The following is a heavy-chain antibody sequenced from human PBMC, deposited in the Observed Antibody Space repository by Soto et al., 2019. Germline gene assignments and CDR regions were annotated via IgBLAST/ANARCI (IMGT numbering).Heavy chain of an antibody. Sequence: QVQLQESGPGLVKPSQTLSLSCTVSGGSLSSGGYYWSWIRQHPGKGLEWIGFIYYSGRTYYNPSLKSRLTISVDTSQNQFSLKLRSVTAADTAVYYCARDTQRGYSGYFDSWGQGTLVTVSS. J-gene: IGHJ4*02. CDR3: ARDTQRGYSGYFDS. CDR1: GGSLSSGGYY. CDR2: IYYSGRT. D-gene: IGHD5-12*01. V-gene: IGHV4-31*03.